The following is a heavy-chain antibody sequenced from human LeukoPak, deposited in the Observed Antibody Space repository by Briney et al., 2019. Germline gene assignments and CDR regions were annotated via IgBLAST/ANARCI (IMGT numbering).Heavy chain of an antibody. D-gene: IGHD3-22*01. Sequence: PSETLSLTCTVSGGSISSSSYYWGWIRQPPGKGLEWIGSIYYSGSTYYNPSLKSRVTISVDTSKNQFSLKLSSVTAADTAVYYCARLGYSFFDYWGQGTRVTVSS. CDR1: GGSISSSSYY. CDR2: IYYSGST. V-gene: IGHV4-39*01. CDR3: ARLGYSFFDY. J-gene: IGHJ4*02.